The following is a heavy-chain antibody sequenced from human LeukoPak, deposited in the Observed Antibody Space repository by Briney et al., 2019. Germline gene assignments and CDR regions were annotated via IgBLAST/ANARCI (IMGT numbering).Heavy chain of an antibody. Sequence: QAGGSLRLSCAASGFTFSSYAMSWVRQAPGKGLEWVSAISGSGGSTYYADSVKGRFTISRDNAKNTLYLQLDSLRAEDTAVYYCARGLAVAGSSWFDPWGQGTLVSVSS. CDR1: GFTFSSYA. J-gene: IGHJ5*02. CDR2: ISGSGGST. V-gene: IGHV3-23*01. CDR3: ARGLAVAGSSWFDP. D-gene: IGHD6-19*01.